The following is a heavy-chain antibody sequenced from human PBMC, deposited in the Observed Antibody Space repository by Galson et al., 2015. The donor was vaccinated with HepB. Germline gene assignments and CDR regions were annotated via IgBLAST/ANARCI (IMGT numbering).Heavy chain of an antibody. CDR2: IIPILGIT. CDR1: GGTFSSYA. V-gene: IGHV1-69*04. CDR3: ASLDSSSPFDAFDI. J-gene: IGHJ3*02. D-gene: IGHD6-13*01. Sequence: SVKVSCKAPGGTFSSYAISWVRQAPGQGLEWMGRIIPILGITNYAQKFQGRVTITADKSTSTTYMELSSLRSEDTAVYYCASLDSSSPFDAFDIWDQGTMVTVSS.